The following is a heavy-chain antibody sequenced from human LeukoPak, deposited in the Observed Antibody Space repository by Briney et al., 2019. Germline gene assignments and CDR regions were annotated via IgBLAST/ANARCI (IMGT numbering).Heavy chain of an antibody. D-gene: IGHD6-19*01. J-gene: IGHJ4*02. V-gene: IGHV3-74*01. CDR1: GFTFSNYW. CDR2: ITFDGDTT. CDR3: AKAGIGVVGYFDY. Sequence: GGSLRLSCAASGFTFSNYWMHWVRQAPGKGLVWVSRITFDGDTTGYADSVKGRFTISRVNSKNTLYLQMNSLRDEDTALYYCAKAGIGVVGYFDYWGQGTLVTVSS.